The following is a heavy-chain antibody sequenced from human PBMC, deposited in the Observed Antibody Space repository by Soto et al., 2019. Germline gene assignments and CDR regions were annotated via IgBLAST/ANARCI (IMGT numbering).Heavy chain of an antibody. D-gene: IGHD6-6*01. CDR2: ISGSGGST. J-gene: IGHJ5*02. CDR1: GFTFSSYA. V-gene: IGHV3-23*01. Sequence: EVQLLESGGGLVQPGGSLRLSCAASGFTFSSYAMSWVRQAPGKGLEWVSAISGSGGSTYYADSVKGRFTISRDNSNNTLYLQMNSLRAEDTAVYYCAKGRGSSSSGRYNWFDPWGQGTLVTVSS. CDR3: AKGRGSSSSGRYNWFDP.